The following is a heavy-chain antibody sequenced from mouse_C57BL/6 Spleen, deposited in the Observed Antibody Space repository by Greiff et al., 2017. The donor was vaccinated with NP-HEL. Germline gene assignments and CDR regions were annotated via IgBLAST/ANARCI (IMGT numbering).Heavy chain of an antibody. D-gene: IGHD1-1*01. Sequence: EVQLQESGAELVRPGASVKLSCTASGFNIKDDYMHWVKQRPEQGLEWIGWIDPENGDTEYASKFQGKATITADTSSNTAYLQLSSLTSEDTAVYYCTTSYGYAMDYWGQGTSVTVSS. CDR2: IDPENGDT. CDR1: GFNIKDDY. J-gene: IGHJ4*01. V-gene: IGHV14-4*01. CDR3: TTSYGYAMDY.